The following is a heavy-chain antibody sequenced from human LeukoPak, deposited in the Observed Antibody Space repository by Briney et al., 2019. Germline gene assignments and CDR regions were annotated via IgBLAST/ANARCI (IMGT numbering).Heavy chain of an antibody. Sequence: SSVKVSCKASGGTFSSYTISWVRQAPGQGLEWMGRIIPNLGIANYAQKFQGRVTITADKSTSTAYMELSSLRSEDTAVYYCARVGTSGSPTYFDYWGQGTLVTVSS. V-gene: IGHV1-69*02. D-gene: IGHD1-26*01. CDR3: ARVGTSGSPTYFDY. CDR2: IIPNLGIA. J-gene: IGHJ4*02. CDR1: GGTFSSYT.